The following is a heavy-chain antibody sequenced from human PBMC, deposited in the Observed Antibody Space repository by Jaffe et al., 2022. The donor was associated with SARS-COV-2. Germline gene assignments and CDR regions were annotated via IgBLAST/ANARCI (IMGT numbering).Heavy chain of an antibody. CDR3: ARRYCSSTSCHDAFDI. CDR1: GFTVSSNY. D-gene: IGHD2-2*01. Sequence: EVQLVETGGGLIQPGGSLRLSCAASGFTVSSNYLSWVRQAPGKGLEWVSVIYSGGSTDYADSVKGRFTISRDNSKNTLYLQMNSLRAEDTAVYYCARRYCSSTSCHDAFDIWGQGTMVTVSS. CDR2: IYSGGST. J-gene: IGHJ3*02. V-gene: IGHV3-53*02.